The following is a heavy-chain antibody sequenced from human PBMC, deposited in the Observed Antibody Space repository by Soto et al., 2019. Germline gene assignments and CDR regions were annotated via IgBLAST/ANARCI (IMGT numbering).Heavy chain of an antibody. CDR1: GFTFSSYS. V-gene: IGHV3-21*01. J-gene: IGHJ4*02. CDR3: AIADPVYADDY. Sequence: GGSLRLSCAASGFTFSSYSMNWVRQAPGKGLEWVSSISSSSSYIYYADSVKGRFTISRDNAKNSLYLQMNSLRAEETVVYYCAIADPVYADDYWGQGTLVTVSS. D-gene: IGHD1-20*01. CDR2: ISSSSSYI.